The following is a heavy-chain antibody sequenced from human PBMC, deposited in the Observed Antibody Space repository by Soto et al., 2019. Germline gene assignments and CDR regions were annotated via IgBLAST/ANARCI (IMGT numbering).Heavy chain of an antibody. CDR3: ASTIASDAPFDY. D-gene: IGHD2-15*01. V-gene: IGHV3-33*01. J-gene: IGHJ4*02. CDR2: IWYDGSNK. Sequence: ESGGGVVQPGRSLRLSCAASGFTFSSYGMHWVRQAPGKGLEWVAVIWYDGSNKYYADSVKGRFTISRDNSKNTLYLQMNSLRAEDTAVYYCASTIASDAPFDYWGQGTLVTVSS. CDR1: GFTFSSYG.